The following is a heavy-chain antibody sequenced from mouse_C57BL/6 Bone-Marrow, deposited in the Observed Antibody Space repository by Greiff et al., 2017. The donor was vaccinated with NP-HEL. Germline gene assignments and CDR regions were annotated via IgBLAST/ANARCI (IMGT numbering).Heavy chain of an antibody. CDR2: IYPRSGNT. CDR1: GYTFTSYG. D-gene: IGHD2-3*01. Sequence: VQLQESGAELARPGASVKLSCKASGYTFTSYGISWVKQRTGQGLELIGEIYPRSGNTYYNEKFKGKATLTADKSSSTAYMELRSLTSEDSAVYFCAPSMMVTTGAMDYWGQGTSVTVSS. J-gene: IGHJ4*01. V-gene: IGHV1-81*01. CDR3: APSMMVTTGAMDY.